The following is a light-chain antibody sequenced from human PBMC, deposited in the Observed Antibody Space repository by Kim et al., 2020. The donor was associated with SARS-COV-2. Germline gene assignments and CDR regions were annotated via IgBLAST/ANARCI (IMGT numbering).Light chain of an antibody. J-gene: IGKJ4*01. V-gene: IGKV1-27*01. CDR3: QKYRSAPLT. Sequence: DIQMTQSPSSLSASVGDRVTITCRASQGISNYLAWYQQKPGKIPKVLIYAASTLKSGVPSRFSGSGSGTEFTLTITNLQPEDVATYYCQKYRSAPLTFRGGTKVDIK. CDR2: AAS. CDR1: QGISNY.